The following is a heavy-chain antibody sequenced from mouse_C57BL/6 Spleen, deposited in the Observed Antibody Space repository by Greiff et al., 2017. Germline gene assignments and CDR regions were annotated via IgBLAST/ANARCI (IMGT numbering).Heavy chain of an antibody. CDR2: INPNNGGT. Sequence: EVQLQQSGPELVKPGASVKISCKASGYTFTDYYMNWVKQSHGKSLEWIGDINPNNGGTSYNQKFKGKATLTVDKSSSTAYMELRSLTSEDSAVYYCSRGGYYGSSSYFDYWGQGTTLTVSS. D-gene: IGHD1-1*01. CDR3: SRGGYYGSSSYFDY. CDR1: GYTFTDYY. J-gene: IGHJ2*01. V-gene: IGHV1-26*01.